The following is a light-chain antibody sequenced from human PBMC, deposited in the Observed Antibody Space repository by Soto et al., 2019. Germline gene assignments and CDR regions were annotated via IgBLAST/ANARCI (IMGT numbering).Light chain of an antibody. CDR1: RTVDGNY. CDR2: AAS. CDR3: QQRHMWPIT. Sequence: EVVLTQSPGTLSLSPGERATLSCRASRTVDGNYLAWYQQKPGQAPRLLIYAASSRATGISDRFSGSGSGTDFTLTISSLEPEDSAVYYCQQRHMWPITFGQGTRLEIK. J-gene: IGKJ5*01. V-gene: IGKV3D-20*02.